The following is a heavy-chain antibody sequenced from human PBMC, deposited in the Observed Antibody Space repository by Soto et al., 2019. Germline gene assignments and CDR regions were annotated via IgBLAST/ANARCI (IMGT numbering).Heavy chain of an antibody. J-gene: IGHJ3*02. CDR1: GYTFTSYG. D-gene: IGHD6-19*01. Sequence: QVQLVQSGAEVKKPGASVKVSCKASGYTFTSYGIIWVRQAPGQGLEWMGWISAYNGNTNYAQKLQGRVTMTTDTSTSTAYMELRSLRSDDTAVYYCARVRSQWLVSLDAFDIWGQGTMVTVSS. CDR3: ARVRSQWLVSLDAFDI. V-gene: IGHV1-18*01. CDR2: ISAYNGNT.